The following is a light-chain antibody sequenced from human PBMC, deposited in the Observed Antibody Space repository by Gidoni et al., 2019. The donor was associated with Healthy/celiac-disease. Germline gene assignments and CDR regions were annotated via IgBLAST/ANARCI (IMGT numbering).Light chain of an antibody. Sequence: DIVLTQSPATLSLSPGERATLSCMASQSVSSYLAWYQQKPGQAPRLLIYDASNRATGIPARFSGSGSGTDFTLTISSLDPEDFAVYYCQQRSNWLTFGGGTKVEIK. J-gene: IGKJ4*01. CDR2: DAS. CDR3: QQRSNWLT. CDR1: QSVSSY. V-gene: IGKV3-11*01.